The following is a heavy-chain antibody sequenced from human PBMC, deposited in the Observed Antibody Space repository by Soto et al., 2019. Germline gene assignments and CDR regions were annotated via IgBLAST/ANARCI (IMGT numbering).Heavy chain of an antibody. CDR3: AKPSRDIVVEPAYYDY. V-gene: IGHV3-23*01. CDR1: GFSFSSYA. D-gene: IGHD2-2*01. Sequence: GGSLRLSCAASGFSFSSYAMSWVRQAPGKGLEWVSAISGSGGSTYYADSVKGRFTISRDNSKNTLYLQMNSLRAEDTAVYYCAKPSRDIVVEPAYYDYWGQGTLVTVSS. CDR2: ISGSGGST. J-gene: IGHJ4*02.